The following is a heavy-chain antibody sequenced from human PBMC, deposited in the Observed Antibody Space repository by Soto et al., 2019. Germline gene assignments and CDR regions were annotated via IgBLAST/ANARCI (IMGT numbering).Heavy chain of an antibody. D-gene: IGHD2-21*02. J-gene: IGHJ4*02. Sequence: SETLSLTCTVSGGSISSGDYYWSWIRQPPGKGLEWIGYTYYSGSTYYNPSLKSRVTISVDTSKNQFSPKLSSVTAADTAVYYCARALVSYCGGDCYSSEIFDYWGQGTLVTVSS. CDR2: TYYSGST. CDR3: ARALVSYCGGDCYSSEIFDY. V-gene: IGHV4-30-4*01. CDR1: GGSISSGDYY.